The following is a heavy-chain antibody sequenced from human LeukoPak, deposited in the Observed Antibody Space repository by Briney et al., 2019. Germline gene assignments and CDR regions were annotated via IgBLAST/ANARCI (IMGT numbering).Heavy chain of an antibody. D-gene: IGHD5-18*01. CDR1: GFTFSDHY. CDR3: ARVGGHNYGTLFDY. Sequence: PGGSLRLSCVASGFTFSDHYMDWVRQAPGKGLEWVGRTRNKANSYTTEYAASVKGRFTISRDNSKNSLYLQMNSLKTEDTAVYYCARVGGHNYGTLFDYWGQGTLVTVSS. CDR2: TRNKANSYTT. J-gene: IGHJ4*02. V-gene: IGHV3-72*01.